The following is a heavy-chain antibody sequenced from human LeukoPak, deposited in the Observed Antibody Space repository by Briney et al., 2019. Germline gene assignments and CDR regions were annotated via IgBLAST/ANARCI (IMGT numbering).Heavy chain of an antibody. CDR3: ARGGGGRLGELSLQGAFDI. D-gene: IGHD3-16*02. CDR1: GFTFSSYA. CDR2: ISYDGSNK. Sequence: GGSLRLSCAASGFTFSSYAMHWVRQAPGKGLEWVAVISYDGSNKYYADSVKGRFTISRDNAKNTLYLQMNSLRAEDTAVYYCARGGGGRLGELSLQGAFDIWGQGTMVTVSS. J-gene: IGHJ3*02. V-gene: IGHV3-30*04.